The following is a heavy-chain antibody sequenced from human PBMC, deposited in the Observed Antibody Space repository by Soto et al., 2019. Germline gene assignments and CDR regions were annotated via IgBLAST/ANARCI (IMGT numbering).Heavy chain of an antibody. Sequence: QVQLQESGPGLVKPSQTLSLTCTVSGGSISSDDSSWNWIRQHPGKGLEWIGFIYSSGTTYYNPSLKNRVTISVDTPKNQFSLNLTSMTAVDTAMYYCARLSSGERLNFDYWGQGSLVTVSS. CDR1: GGSISSDDSS. CDR3: ARLSSGERLNFDY. V-gene: IGHV4-31*03. CDR2: IYSSGTT. D-gene: IGHD1-1*01. J-gene: IGHJ4*02.